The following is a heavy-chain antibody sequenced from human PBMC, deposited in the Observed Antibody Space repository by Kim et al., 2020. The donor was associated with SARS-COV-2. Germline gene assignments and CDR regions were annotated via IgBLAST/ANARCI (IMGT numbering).Heavy chain of an antibody. Sequence: GGSLRLSCAASGFSVSSDYMSWVRQAPGKGLEWVSVMYRAGDTYYADSVKGRFTISRDNSKNTLYLQMNSLRAEDTAVYYCARDHSRLWSGYYETWGQGTLVTVSS. CDR1: GFSVSSDY. D-gene: IGHD3-3*01. CDR3: ARDHSRLWSGYYET. J-gene: IGHJ4*02. V-gene: IGHV3-53*01. CDR2: MYRAGDT.